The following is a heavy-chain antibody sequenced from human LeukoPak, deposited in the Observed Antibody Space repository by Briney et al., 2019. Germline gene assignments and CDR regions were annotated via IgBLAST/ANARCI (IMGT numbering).Heavy chain of an antibody. Sequence: PGGSLRPSCAASGFTFSSYGMHWVRQAPGKGLEGVAVISYDGSNKYYADSVKGRFTISRDTSKNTLYLQMNSLRAEDTAVYYCARDRYSSGWYFDYWGQGTLVTVSS. CDR1: GFTFSSYG. D-gene: IGHD6-19*01. V-gene: IGHV3-30*03. CDR2: ISYDGSNK. J-gene: IGHJ4*02. CDR3: ARDRYSSGWYFDY.